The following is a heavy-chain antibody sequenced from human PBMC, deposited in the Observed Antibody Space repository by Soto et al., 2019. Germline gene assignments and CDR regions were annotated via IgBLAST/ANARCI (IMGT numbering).Heavy chain of an antibody. Sequence: GESLKISCKASGYTFTSYGISWVRQAPGQGLEWMGWISAYNGNTNYAQKLQGRVTMTTDTSTSTAYMELRSLRSDDTAVYYCARVDNVLRYFDWLGVDYWGQGTLVTVSS. J-gene: IGHJ4*02. V-gene: IGHV1-18*01. CDR3: ARVDNVLRYFDWLGVDY. D-gene: IGHD3-9*01. CDR2: ISAYNGNT. CDR1: GYTFTSYG.